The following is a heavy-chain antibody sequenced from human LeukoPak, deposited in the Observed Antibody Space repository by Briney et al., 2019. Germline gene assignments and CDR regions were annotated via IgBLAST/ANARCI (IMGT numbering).Heavy chain of an antibody. CDR2: IYHSGST. Sequence: SETLSLTCAVSGGSISSGGYSWSWIRQPPGKGLEWIGYIYHSGSTYYNPPLKSRVTISVDRSKNQFSLKLSSVTAADTAVYYCAREGSSGYYYAYWGQGTLVTVSS. V-gene: IGHV4-30-2*01. CDR1: GGSISSGGYS. CDR3: AREGSSGYYYAY. D-gene: IGHD3-22*01. J-gene: IGHJ4*02.